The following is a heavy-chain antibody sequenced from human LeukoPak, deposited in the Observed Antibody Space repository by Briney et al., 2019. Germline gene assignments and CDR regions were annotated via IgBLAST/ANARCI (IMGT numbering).Heavy chain of an antibody. Sequence: PSETLSLTCTVSGGSISSYDWSWIRQPPGKGLELIWYIYYSGSTNYNPSLKSRVSISVDTSKIQFSLKLSSVTAADTAVYYCARSQYMITFGGVIVRDPRFDHRGLGTLVTVSS. CDR3: ARSQYMITFGGVIVRDPRFDH. CDR2: IYYSGST. D-gene: IGHD3-16*02. V-gene: IGHV4-59*01. J-gene: IGHJ4*01. CDR1: GGSISSYD.